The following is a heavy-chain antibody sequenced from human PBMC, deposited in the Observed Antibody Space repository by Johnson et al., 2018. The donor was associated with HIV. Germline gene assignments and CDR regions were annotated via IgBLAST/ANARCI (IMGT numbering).Heavy chain of an antibody. CDR3: AKPFPRWFAPLETAFDI. D-gene: IGHD3-9*01. Sequence: QVQLVESGGGVVQPGQSLRLSCAASGLTFSSYGMHWVRQAPGKGLEWVALISYDGSNKYYADSVKGRYNISRDNSKNTLYLQMNSLRPEDTAVYYCAKPFPRWFAPLETAFDIWGQGTMVTVSS. V-gene: IGHV3-30*18. J-gene: IGHJ3*02. CDR2: ISYDGSNK. CDR1: GLTFSSYG.